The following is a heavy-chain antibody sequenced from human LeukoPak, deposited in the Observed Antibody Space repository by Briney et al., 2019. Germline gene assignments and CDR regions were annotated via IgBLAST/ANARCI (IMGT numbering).Heavy chain of an antibody. CDR1: GFTFTTYW. J-gene: IGHJ4*02. Sequence: GGSLRLSCAASGFTFTTYWLGWVRQPPGKGLEWVANIKQDGTEKYYVDSVKGRFTISRDNAKNSLYLQMNSLRVEDTAVYYCARDGTAVGINYDYWGQGTLVTVSS. CDR3: ARDGTAVGINYDY. D-gene: IGHD6-13*01. CDR2: IKQDGTEK. V-gene: IGHV3-7*03.